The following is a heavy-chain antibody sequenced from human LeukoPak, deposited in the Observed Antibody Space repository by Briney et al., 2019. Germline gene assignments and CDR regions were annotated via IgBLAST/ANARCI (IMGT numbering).Heavy chain of an antibody. Sequence: VASVKVSCKASGYTFTSYYMHWVRQAPGQGLEWMGIINPSGGSTSYAQKFQGRVTMTRDTSTSTVYMELSSLRSEDTAVYYCARALYNQLLYSEYYMDVWGKGTTVTVSS. J-gene: IGHJ6*03. V-gene: IGHV1-46*01. CDR3: ARALYNQLLYSEYYMDV. D-gene: IGHD2-2*02. CDR2: INPSGGST. CDR1: GYTFTSYY.